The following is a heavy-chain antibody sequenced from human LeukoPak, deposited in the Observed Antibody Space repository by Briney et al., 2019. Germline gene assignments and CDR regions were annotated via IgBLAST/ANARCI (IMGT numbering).Heavy chain of an antibody. D-gene: IGHD6-13*01. Sequence: PGGSLRLSCAASGFTFSSYSMNWVRQAPGKGLEWVSAISGSGGSTYYADSVKGRFTISRDNSKNTLYLQMNSLRAEDTAVYYCAKGQAAAMANYYYYYGMDVWGQGTTVTVSS. CDR3: AKGQAAAMANYYYYYGMDV. CDR2: ISGSGGST. J-gene: IGHJ6*02. V-gene: IGHV3-23*01. CDR1: GFTFSSYS.